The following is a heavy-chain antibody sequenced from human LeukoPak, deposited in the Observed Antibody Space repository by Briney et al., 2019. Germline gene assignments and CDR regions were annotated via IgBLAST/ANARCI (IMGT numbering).Heavy chain of an antibody. D-gene: IGHD6-19*01. CDR2: IYYTGST. J-gene: IGHJ3*02. Sequence: PSETLSLTCTVSGGSISRSSYYWGWIRQPPGKGLEWIGSIYYTGSTYYNPSLKSRVTISVDTSKNQFSLKLSSVTAADTAVYYCAMVLYSGGGHAFDIWGQGTMVTVSS. CDR1: GGSISRSSYY. CDR3: AMVLYSGGGHAFDI. V-gene: IGHV4-39*07.